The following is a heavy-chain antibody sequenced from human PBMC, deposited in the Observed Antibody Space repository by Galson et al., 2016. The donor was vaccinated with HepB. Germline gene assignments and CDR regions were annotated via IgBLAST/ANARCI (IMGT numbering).Heavy chain of an antibody. V-gene: IGHV1-18*01. J-gene: IGHJ4*02. CDR3: ARTAVTGPSFFSF. Sequence: SVKVSCKASGYTFIHYGISWVRQAPGQGLEWMGWISTDNGVINYAQKLQGRLSMTTDTSTSTAYMELRSLRSDDSAVYYCARTAVTGPSFFSFWGQGTLVSVSS. D-gene: IGHD4-17*01. CDR1: GYTFIHYG. CDR2: ISTDNGVI.